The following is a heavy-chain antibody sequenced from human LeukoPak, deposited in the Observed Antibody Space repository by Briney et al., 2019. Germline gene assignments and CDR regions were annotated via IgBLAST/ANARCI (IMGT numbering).Heavy chain of an antibody. V-gene: IGHV4-59*01. CDR3: ARDVTDYYYMDV. CDR2: IYYSGST. CDR1: GGSISSYY. J-gene: IGHJ6*03. Sequence: PSETLSLTCTVSGGSISSYYWSWIRQPPGKGLEWIGYIYYSGSTNYNPSLKSRVTISVDTSKNQFSLKLSSVTAADTAVYYWARDVTDYYYMDVWGKGTTVTVSS.